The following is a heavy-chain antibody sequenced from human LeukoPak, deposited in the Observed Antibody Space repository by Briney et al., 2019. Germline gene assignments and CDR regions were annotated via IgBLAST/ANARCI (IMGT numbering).Heavy chain of an antibody. CDR3: VKWTYSRGIGY. V-gene: IGHV3-23*01. D-gene: IGHD3-10*01. CDR1: GFTFSSYG. J-gene: IGHJ4*02. CDR2: ISGSGGST. Sequence: QAGGSLRLSCAASGFTFSSYGMSWVRQAPGKGLEWVSAISGSGGSTYYADSVKGRFTISRDNSKNTLYLQMNSLRAEDTAVYYCVKWTYSRGIGYWGQGTLVTVSS.